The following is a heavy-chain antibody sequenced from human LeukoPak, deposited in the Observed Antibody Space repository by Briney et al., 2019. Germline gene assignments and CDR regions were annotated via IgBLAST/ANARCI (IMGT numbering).Heavy chain of an antibody. V-gene: IGHV3-66*01. Sequence: TGGSLRLSCAASGFTFSSYEMTWVRQAPGKGLEWVSVIHKNAITYYAYTVKGRFTISRYNATNMLYLHMNSLTVDATAVYYCARSLRVRGVPDYMDVWGKGTTVTISS. D-gene: IGHD3-10*01. J-gene: IGHJ6*03. CDR3: ARSLRVRGVPDYMDV. CDR2: IHKNAIT. CDR1: GFTFSSYE.